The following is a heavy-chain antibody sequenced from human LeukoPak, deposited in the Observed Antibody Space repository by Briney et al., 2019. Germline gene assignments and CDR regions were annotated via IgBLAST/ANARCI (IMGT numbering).Heavy chain of an antibody. CDR3: ARDGDATSGSFDY. Sequence: PGGSLRLSCVASGLSGFDMNWVRQAPGKGLEWVANIKQDGSEKNYVDSVKGRFTISRDNARNSLYLQMKSLRGEDTAVYYCARDGDATSGSFDYWGQGTLVTVSS. CDR1: GLSGFD. J-gene: IGHJ4*02. V-gene: IGHV3-7*01. CDR2: IKQDGSEK. D-gene: IGHD3-22*01.